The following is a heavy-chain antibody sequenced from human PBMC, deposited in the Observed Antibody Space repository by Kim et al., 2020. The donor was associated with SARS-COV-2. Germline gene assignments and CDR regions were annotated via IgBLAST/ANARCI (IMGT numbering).Heavy chain of an antibody. J-gene: IGHJ4*02. V-gene: IGHV1-18*01. CDR3: ARAENWLLTPQANFDY. CDR1: GYTFTSYG. CDR2: ISAYNGNT. D-gene: IGHD3-9*01. Sequence: ASVKVSCKASGYTFTSYGISWVRQAPGQGLEWMGWISAYNGNTNYAQKLQGRVTMTTDTSTSTAYMELRSLRSDDTAVYYCARAENWLLTPQANFDYWGQGTLVTVSS.